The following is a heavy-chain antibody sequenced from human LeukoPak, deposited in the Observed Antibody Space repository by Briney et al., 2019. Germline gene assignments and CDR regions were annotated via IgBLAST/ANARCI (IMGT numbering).Heavy chain of an antibody. CDR3: AKEKRSGGSCYDY. D-gene: IGHD2-15*01. Sequence: PGGSLRLSCAASGLTFDDYAMHWVRQAPGKGLEWVSGISWNSGSIGYADSVKGRFTISRDNAKNSLHLQMNSLRAKDTALYYCAKEKRSGGSCYDYWGQGTLVTVSS. V-gene: IGHV3-9*01. CDR1: GLTFDDYA. J-gene: IGHJ4*02. CDR2: ISWNSGSI.